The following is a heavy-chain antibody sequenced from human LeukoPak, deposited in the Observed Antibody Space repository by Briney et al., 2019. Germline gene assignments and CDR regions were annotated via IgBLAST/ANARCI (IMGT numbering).Heavy chain of an antibody. J-gene: IGHJ4*02. D-gene: IGHD1-26*01. V-gene: IGHV1-8*01. CDR1: GYTFTSYD. CDR3: ARASYSGSYVGY. CDR2: MNPNSGNT. Sequence: ASVKVSCKASGYTFTSYDINWVRQATGQGLEWMGWMNPNSGNTGYAQKFQGRVTMTRNTSISTAYMELSSLRSEDAAVYYCARASYSGSYVGYWGQGTLVTVSS.